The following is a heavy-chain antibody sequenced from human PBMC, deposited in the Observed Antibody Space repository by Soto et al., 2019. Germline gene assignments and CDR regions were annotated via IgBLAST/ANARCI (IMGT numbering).Heavy chain of an antibody. J-gene: IGHJ1*01. CDR2: IYSGGSK. CDR3: ARDRVEFGYPEYVQH. V-gene: IGHV3-53*01. Sequence: EVQLVESGGGLIQPGGSLRLSCAASGFTVSSNYMSWVRQAPGKGLEWVSVIYSGGSKYYADSVNGRFTIDRDKSKNSLYLRINSPRAEDTAVYYCARDRVEFGYPEYVQHVGQCTLVTVSS. D-gene: IGHD5-18*01. CDR1: GFTVSSNY.